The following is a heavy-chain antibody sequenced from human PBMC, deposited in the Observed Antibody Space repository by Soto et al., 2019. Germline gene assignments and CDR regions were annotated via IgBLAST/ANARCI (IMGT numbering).Heavy chain of an antibody. Sequence: QVQLVQSGAEVRKPGSSVEVSCMASGSTFSSYTVNWVRQAPGQGLAWIGRIIPVLGVTHYARRFQGRVTITADRSRKTASRGLPSVTSADTAVYYCPRRRYCAVDCYNKFFYGMHGWGQGTTVTVSS. V-gene: IGHV1-69*02. CDR2: IIPVLGVT. J-gene: IGHJ6*02. CDR3: PRRRYCAVDCYNKFFYGMHG. D-gene: IGHD2-21*02. CDR1: GSTFSSYT.